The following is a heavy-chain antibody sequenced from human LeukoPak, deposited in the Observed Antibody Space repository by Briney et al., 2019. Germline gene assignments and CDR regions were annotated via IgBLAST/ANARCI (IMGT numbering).Heavy chain of an antibody. J-gene: IGHJ4*02. V-gene: IGHV5-51*01. CDR1: GYSFTSYW. D-gene: IGHD2-15*01. CDR3: ARRPGYCSGGSCYDPGFDY. CDR2: IYPGDSDT. Sequence: GEFLKISCKGSGYSFTSYWIGWVRQMPGKGLEWMGIIYPGDSDTRYSPSFQGQVTISADKSISTAYLQWSSLKASDTAMYYCARRPGYCSGGSCYDPGFDYWGQGTLVTVSS.